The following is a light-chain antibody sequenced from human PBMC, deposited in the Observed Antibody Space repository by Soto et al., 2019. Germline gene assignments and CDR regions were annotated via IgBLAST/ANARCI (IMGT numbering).Light chain of an antibody. J-gene: IGKJ1*01. CDR3: QHTLKWPPT. CDR2: KAS. V-gene: IGKV1-5*03. CDR1: QSISSW. Sequence: DIQMTQSPSTLYASVGDRITITCRASQSISSWLAWYQQKPGKAPKLLIYKASSLESGVPSRFSGSGSATEFTLTISSLQSEDFALYYCQHTLKWPPTFGQGTKVDIK.